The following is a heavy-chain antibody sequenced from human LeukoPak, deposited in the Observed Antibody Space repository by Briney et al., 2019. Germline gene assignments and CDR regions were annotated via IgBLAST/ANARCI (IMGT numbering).Heavy chain of an antibody. CDR2: ITTAGDT. J-gene: IGHJ4*02. D-gene: IGHD2/OR15-2a*01. V-gene: IGHV3-13*01. Sequence: GGSLRLSCEASGFTFSNYDMHWVRQPTGKGLEWVSGITTAGDTYYPASVKGRFTVSRENSKNTLYLHMNRLRAEDTAVYYCARKVLVGNKYFDYWGQGTLVTVSA. CDR1: GFTFSNYD. CDR3: ARKVLVGNKYFDY.